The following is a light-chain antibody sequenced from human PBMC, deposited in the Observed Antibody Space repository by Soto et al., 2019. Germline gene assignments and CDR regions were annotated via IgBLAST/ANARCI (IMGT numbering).Light chain of an antibody. CDR2: GAS. J-gene: IGKJ5*01. CDR3: QQYNTGPIT. CDR1: QSVSSL. Sequence: EVVLTQSPATVSVYPGERAILSYWASQSVSSLLAWYQQKPSQAPRLLIYGASTRATDIPVRFSGSGSGTEFTLTISSLQSEDFAVYYYQQYNTGPITFGQGPRLQIK. V-gene: IGKV3-15*01.